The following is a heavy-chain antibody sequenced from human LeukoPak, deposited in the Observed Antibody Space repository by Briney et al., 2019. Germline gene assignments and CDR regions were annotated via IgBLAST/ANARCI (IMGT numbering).Heavy chain of an antibody. Sequence: ASVKVSCKASGYTFTSYYMHWVRQAPGQGLEWMGIINPSGGSTSYAQKFQGGVTMTRDMSTSTVYMELSSLRSEDTAVYYCARELYGSGSYRYGAFDIWGQGTMVTVSS. J-gene: IGHJ3*02. V-gene: IGHV1-46*01. CDR2: INPSGGST. CDR3: ARELYGSGSYRYGAFDI. CDR1: GYTFTSYY. D-gene: IGHD3-10*01.